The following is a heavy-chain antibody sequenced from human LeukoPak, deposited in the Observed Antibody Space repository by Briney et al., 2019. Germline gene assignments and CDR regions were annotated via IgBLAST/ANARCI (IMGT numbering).Heavy chain of an antibody. CDR2: ISSSCAHI. V-gene: IGHV3-21*01. J-gene: IGHJ3*02. D-gene: IGHD2-2*01. Sequence: GGSLRLSCAASALSFTTYSMNWVRQAPGKGLEWVSSISSSCAHIFYRDTVKGRFSISRDNAKNSLYLQMNSLRVEDTAVYYYTSRYCTTTNCYSFDIWGKGTMVTVS. CDR1: ALSFTTYS. CDR3: TSRYCTTTNCYSFDI.